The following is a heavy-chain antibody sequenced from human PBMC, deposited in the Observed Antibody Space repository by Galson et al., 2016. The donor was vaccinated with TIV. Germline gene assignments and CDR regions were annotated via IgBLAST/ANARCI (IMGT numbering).Heavy chain of an antibody. J-gene: IGHJ4*02. CDR3: ASPRHYYDTSAIFDY. Sequence: SLRLSCAASGFTFRSHGMHWVRQAPGKGLEWVAYIRYDGSNKYYADSVTGRFTISRDNSKNTLYMEKHSLRADDTAVYYCASPRHYYDTSAIFDYWGQGTLVTVSS. V-gene: IGHV3-30*02. CDR2: IRYDGSNK. D-gene: IGHD3-22*01. CDR1: GFTFRSHG.